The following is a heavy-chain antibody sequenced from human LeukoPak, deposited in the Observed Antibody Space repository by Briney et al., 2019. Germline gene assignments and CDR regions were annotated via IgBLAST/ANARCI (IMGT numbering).Heavy chain of an antibody. CDR1: GGSISSYY. CDR2: IYYSGST. Sequence: SETLSLTCTVSGGSISSYYWSWIRQPPGKGLEWIGYIYYSGSTNCNPSLKSQITISVDTSKNQFSLKLSSVTAADTAVYYCARYSSSWFDYWGQGTLVTVSS. J-gene: IGHJ4*02. V-gene: IGHV4-59*01. CDR3: ARYSSSWFDY. D-gene: IGHD6-13*01.